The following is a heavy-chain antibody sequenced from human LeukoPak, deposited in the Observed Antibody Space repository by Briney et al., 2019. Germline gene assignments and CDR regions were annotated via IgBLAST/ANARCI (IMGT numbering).Heavy chain of an antibody. Sequence: PSETLSLTCTVSGGSISSYYWSWLRQPPGKGLEWIGYIYYSGSTNYNPSLKSRVTISVDTSKNQFSLKLSSVTAADTAVYYCARTMVVTGFDYWGQGTLVTVSS. CDR3: ARTMVVTGFDY. CDR1: GGSISSYY. CDR2: IYYSGST. D-gene: IGHD4-23*01. J-gene: IGHJ4*02. V-gene: IGHV4-59*01.